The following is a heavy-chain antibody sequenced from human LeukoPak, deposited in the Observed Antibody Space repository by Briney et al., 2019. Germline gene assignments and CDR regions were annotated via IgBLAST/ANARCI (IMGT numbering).Heavy chain of an antibody. CDR1: GGSISSYY. CDR3: ARDRGYCSSTSCYGHNWFDP. Sequence: SETLSLTCTVSGGSISSYYWSWIRQPPGKGLEWIGYIYYSGSTNYNPSLKSRVTISVDTSRNQFSLKLRSVTAADTAVYYCARDRGYCSSTSCYGHNWFDPWGQGTLVTVSS. CDR2: IYYSGST. J-gene: IGHJ5*02. D-gene: IGHD2-2*01. V-gene: IGHV4-59*01.